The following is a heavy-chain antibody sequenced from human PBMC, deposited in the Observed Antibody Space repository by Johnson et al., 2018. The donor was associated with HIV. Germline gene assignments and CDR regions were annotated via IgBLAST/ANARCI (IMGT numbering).Heavy chain of an antibody. D-gene: IGHD4-17*01. CDR1: GFTFDDYA. J-gene: IGHJ3*02. V-gene: IGHV3-43D*03. CDR2: ISWDGGST. Sequence: VQLVESGGVVVQPGGSLRLSCAASGFTFDDYAMHWVRQAPGKGLEWVSLISWDGGSTYSADSVKGRFTISRDNSKNSLYLQMNSLRAEDTALYYCAKDMSGDPDAFDIWGQGTMVTVSS. CDR3: AKDMSGDPDAFDI.